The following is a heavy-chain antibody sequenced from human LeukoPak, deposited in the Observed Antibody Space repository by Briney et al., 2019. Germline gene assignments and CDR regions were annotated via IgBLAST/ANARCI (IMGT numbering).Heavy chain of an antibody. Sequence: ASVKVSCKASGYTFTSYDINWVRQATGQGLEWMGWMNPNSGNTGYAQKFQGRVTMTRNTSISTAYMELSSLRSEDTAVYYCARDKGYCSGGSCFGDAFDSWGQGTMVTVSS. CDR2: MNPNSGNT. J-gene: IGHJ3*02. D-gene: IGHD2-15*01. CDR1: GYTFTSYD. V-gene: IGHV1-8*01. CDR3: ARDKGYCSGGSCFGDAFDS.